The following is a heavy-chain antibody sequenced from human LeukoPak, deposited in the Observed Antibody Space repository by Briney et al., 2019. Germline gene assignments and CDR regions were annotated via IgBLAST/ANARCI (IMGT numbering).Heavy chain of an antibody. CDR1: GGSFSSEA. Sequence: ASVKVSCKAFGGSFSSEAISWVRQAPGQGLEWMGGIIPIFGTANYAQKFQGRVTISTDESTSTAYMEVSSLRSEDTAVYYCGRKAGDCGGGSCYSIDYWGQGTLVTVSS. CDR3: GRKAGDCGGGSCYSIDY. CDR2: IIPIFGTA. V-gene: IGHV1-69*05. J-gene: IGHJ4*02. D-gene: IGHD2-15*01.